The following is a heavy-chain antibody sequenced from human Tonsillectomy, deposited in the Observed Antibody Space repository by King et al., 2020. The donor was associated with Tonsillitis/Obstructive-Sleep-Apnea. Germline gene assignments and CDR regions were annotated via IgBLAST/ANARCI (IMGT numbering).Heavy chain of an antibody. V-gene: IGHV3-33*01. D-gene: IGHD4-17*01. Sequence: VQLVESGGGVVQPGRSLRLSCAASGFTFSSYGMHWVRQAPGKGLEWVAVIWYDGSNKYYAEPVKGRFTISRDNSKNTLYLQMNSLRAEDTAVYYCAREPRQDDYGANNGGGYYYYYMDVWGKGTTVTVSS. CDR3: AREPRQDDYGANNGGGYYYYYMDV. CDR1: GFTFSSYG. J-gene: IGHJ6*03. CDR2: IWYDGSNK.